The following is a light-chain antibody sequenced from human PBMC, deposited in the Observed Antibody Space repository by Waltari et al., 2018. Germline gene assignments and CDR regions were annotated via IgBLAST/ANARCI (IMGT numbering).Light chain of an antibody. Sequence: EIVLTQSPATLSLSPGERATLSCRASQSISSDLGWYQQKPGQAPRLLIYDASNRATGIPARFRGSGSGTDFTLTISSLEPEDIAVYYCQQRSEWPRTFGQGTKVEIK. CDR1: QSISSD. J-gene: IGKJ1*01. CDR2: DAS. CDR3: QQRSEWPRT. V-gene: IGKV3-11*01.